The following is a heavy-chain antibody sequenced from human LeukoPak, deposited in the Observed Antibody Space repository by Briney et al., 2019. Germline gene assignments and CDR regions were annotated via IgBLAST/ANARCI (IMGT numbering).Heavy chain of an antibody. D-gene: IGHD2/OR15-2a*01. V-gene: IGHV3-21*01. CDR1: GFTFSSYW. CDR3: ARDFVFDVIRDYYFDY. Sequence: GGSLRLSCAASGFTFSSYWMHWVRQAPGKGLEWVSSISSSSSYIYYADSVKGRFPISRDNAKNSLYAQMNSLRAEEWALHYCARDFVFDVIRDYYFDYWGQGTLVTVSS. CDR2: ISSSSSYI. J-gene: IGHJ4*02.